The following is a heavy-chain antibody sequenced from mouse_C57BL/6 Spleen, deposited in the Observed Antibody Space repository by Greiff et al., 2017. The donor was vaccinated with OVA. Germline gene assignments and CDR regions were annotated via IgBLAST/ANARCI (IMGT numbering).Heavy chain of an antibody. CDR1: GDTFTDYE. Sequence: VKLQESGAELVRPGASVTLSCKASGDTFTDYEMHWVKQTPVHGLEWIGAIDPETGGTAYNQKFKGKAILTADKSSSTAYMELRSLTSEDSAVYYCTRSSYCDYWGQGTTLTVSS. V-gene: IGHV1-15*01. CDR2: IDPETGGT. CDR3: TRSSYCDY. D-gene: IGHD1-1*01. J-gene: IGHJ2*01.